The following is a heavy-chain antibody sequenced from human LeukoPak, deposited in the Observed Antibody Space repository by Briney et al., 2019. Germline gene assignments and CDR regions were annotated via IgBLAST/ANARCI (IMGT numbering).Heavy chain of an antibody. J-gene: IGHJ4*02. Sequence: PGGSLRLSCAASGFTFSTYSMNWVRQAPGKGLEWVSYISSSGSTIYYADSVKGRFTISRDNAKNSLYLQMNSLRAEDTAVYYCAKGPSSSSGFDYWGQGTLVTVSS. CDR3: AKGPSSSSGFDY. V-gene: IGHV3-48*04. CDR2: ISSSGSTI. CDR1: GFTFSTYS. D-gene: IGHD6-13*01.